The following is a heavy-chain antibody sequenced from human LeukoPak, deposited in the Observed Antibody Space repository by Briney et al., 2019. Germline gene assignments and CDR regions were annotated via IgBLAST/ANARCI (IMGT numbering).Heavy chain of an antibody. J-gene: IGHJ5*02. CDR1: GYTFTSYY. CDR2: INPSGGST. V-gene: IGHV1-46*01. CDR3: ARDLRWELATGYNWFDP. D-gene: IGHD1-26*01. Sequence: ASVNVSCRASGYTFTSYYVHWVRQAPGQGLEWMGIINPSGGSTSYAQKFQGRVTMTRDTSTSTVYMELSSLRSEDTAVYYCARDLRWELATGYNWFDPWGQGTLVTVSS.